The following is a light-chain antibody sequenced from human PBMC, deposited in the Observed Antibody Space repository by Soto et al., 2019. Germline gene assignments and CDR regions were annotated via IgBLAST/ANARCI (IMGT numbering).Light chain of an antibody. CDR1: QSVRSD. J-gene: IGKJ4*01. V-gene: IGKV3-15*01. CDR2: DAS. Sequence: EIELTQSPATLSASPGERATLSCRASQSVRSDVAWYQQKPGQAPRLLMYDASTRAADIPVRFTASGSGTEFTLTISNLQSEDFAVYYCQQYNKWVTFGGGTKVEIK. CDR3: QQYNKWVT.